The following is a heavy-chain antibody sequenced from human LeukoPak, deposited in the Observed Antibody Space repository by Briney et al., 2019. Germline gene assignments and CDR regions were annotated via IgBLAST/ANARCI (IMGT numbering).Heavy chain of an antibody. CDR3: ARARRVPAAKSFQADYYMDV. V-gene: IGHV4-38-2*02. D-gene: IGHD2-2*01. J-gene: IGHJ6*03. Sequence: SETLSLTCTVSGYSITSGYYWGWIRQPPGKGLEWIGSIYHSGSTFYNPSLKSRVTISVDPSKNQFSLKLNSVIVADTAVYYCARARRVPAAKSFQADYYMDVWGKGTTVTVSS. CDR2: IYHSGST. CDR1: GYSITSGYY.